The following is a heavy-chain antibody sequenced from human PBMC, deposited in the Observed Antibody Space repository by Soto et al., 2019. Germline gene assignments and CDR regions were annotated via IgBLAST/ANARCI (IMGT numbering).Heavy chain of an antibody. CDR1: GFTFSSYA. Sequence: QVQLVESGGGVVQPGRSLRLSCAASGFTFSSYAMHWVRQAPGKGLEWVAVISYDGSNKYYADSVKGRFTISRDNSKNTLYLQMNSLRAEDTAVYYCARDFYDFWSGPGYWGQGTLVTVSS. J-gene: IGHJ4*02. D-gene: IGHD3-3*01. V-gene: IGHV3-30-3*01. CDR3: ARDFYDFWSGPGY. CDR2: ISYDGSNK.